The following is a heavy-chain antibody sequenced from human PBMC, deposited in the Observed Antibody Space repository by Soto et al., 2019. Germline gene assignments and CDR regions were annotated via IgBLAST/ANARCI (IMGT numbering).Heavy chain of an antibody. CDR2: INQDGIEK. Sequence: GGSLRLSGAACEFSFSNFGIIWVRQAPGKGMECVANINQDGIEKYYVNSVKGRFTISRDNAKNSLYLQMNSLRAEDTAIYYCAKGGPHYACATDVRGQSITV. V-gene: IGHV3-7*03. CDR1: EFSFSNFG. CDR3: AKGGPHYACATDV. D-gene: IGHD1-26*01. J-gene: IGHJ6*02.